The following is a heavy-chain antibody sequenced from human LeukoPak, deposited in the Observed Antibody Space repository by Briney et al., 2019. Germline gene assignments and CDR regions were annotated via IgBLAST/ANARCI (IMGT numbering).Heavy chain of an antibody. J-gene: IGHJ4*02. CDR1: GGSFSGYY. CDR3: ARYAPVKVALGVSGFSSYFDY. CDR2: INHSRST. Sequence: SETLSLTCAVYGGSFSGYYWSWIRQPPGKGLEWIGEINHSRSTNYNPSLKSRVTISVDTSKNQFSLKLSSVTAADTAVYYCARYAPVKVALGVSGFSSYFDYWGRGTPVPVFS. D-gene: IGHD5/OR15-5a*01. V-gene: IGHV4-34*01.